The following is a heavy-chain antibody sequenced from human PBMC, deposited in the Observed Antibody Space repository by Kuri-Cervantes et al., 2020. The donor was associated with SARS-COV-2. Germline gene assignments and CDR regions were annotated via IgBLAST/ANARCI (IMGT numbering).Heavy chain of an antibody. CDR3: ARAQGIAVAEIDY. Sequence: GGSLRLSCKASGYTFTSYAMHWVRQAPGQRLEWMGWINAGNGNKNYSQKFQGRVTITRDTSASTAYMELSSLRSEDTAVYYCARAQGIAVAEIDYWGQGTLVTVSS. CDR1: GYTFTSYA. J-gene: IGHJ4*02. V-gene: IGHV1-3*01. CDR2: INAGNGNK. D-gene: IGHD6-19*01.